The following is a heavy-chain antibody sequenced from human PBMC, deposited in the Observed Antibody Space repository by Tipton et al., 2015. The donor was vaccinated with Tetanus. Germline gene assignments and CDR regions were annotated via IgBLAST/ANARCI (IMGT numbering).Heavy chain of an antibody. CDR3: SIEHRPIVATHFFVF. V-gene: IGHV3-23*03. CDR1: GFTFSSYA. D-gene: IGHD5-12*01. Sequence: SLRLSCADSGFTFSSYAMSWVRQAPGKGLEWASVIYSGGSSTYYADSVKGRFTISRDNSKNTLYLQMNSLRAEDTAVYYCSIEHRPIVATHFFVFWRQAPLVTVSS. J-gene: IGHJ4*02. CDR2: IYSGGSST.